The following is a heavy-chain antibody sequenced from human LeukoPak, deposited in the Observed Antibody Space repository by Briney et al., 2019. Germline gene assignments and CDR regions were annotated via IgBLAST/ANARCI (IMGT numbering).Heavy chain of an antibody. D-gene: IGHD6-13*01. CDR1: GGSFSGYY. V-gene: IGHV4-34*01. J-gene: IGHJ4*02. CDR2: INHSGST. CDR3: ARGLVAAADPYYFDY. Sequence: SETLSLTCAVYGGSFSGYYWSWIRQPPGKGLEWIGEINHSGSTNYNPSLKSRLTISVDTSKNQFSLKLSSVTAADTAVYYCARGLVAAADPYYFDYWGQGTLVTVSS.